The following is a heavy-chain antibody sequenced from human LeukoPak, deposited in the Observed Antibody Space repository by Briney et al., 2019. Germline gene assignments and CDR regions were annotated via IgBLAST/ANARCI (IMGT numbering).Heavy chain of an antibody. CDR1: GYTFTSYY. CDR3: ARDDCGGDCYDRDYYFDY. CDR2: INPSGGST. Sequence: ASVKVSCKASGYTFTSYYMHWVRQAPGQGLEWMGIINPSGGSTSYAQTFQGRVTMTRDMSTSTVYMELSSLRSDDTAVYYCARDDCGGDCYDRDYYFDYWGQGTLVTVSS. D-gene: IGHD2-21*02. J-gene: IGHJ4*02. V-gene: IGHV1-46*01.